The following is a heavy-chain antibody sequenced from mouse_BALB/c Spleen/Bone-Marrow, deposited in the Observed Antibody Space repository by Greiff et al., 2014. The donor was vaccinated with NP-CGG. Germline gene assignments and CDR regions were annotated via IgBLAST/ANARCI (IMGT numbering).Heavy chain of an antibody. J-gene: IGHJ3*01. V-gene: IGHV1-7*01. CDR1: GYTFTSYW. CDR2: INPSTGYT. Sequence: SGAEQAKPGASVKMSCKASGYTFTSYWMHWVKQRPGQGLEWIGYINPSTGYTDYNQKFKDKATLTADKSSSTAYMQLSSLTSEDSAVYYCARRLNWDWFAYWGQGTLVTVSA. CDR3: ARRLNWDWFAY. D-gene: IGHD4-1*01.